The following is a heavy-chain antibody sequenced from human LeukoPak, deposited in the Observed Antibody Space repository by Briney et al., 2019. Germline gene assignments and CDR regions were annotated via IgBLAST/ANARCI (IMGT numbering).Heavy chain of an antibody. D-gene: IGHD2-2*01. CDR1: GFTLSSYS. V-gene: IGHV3-21*01. CDR2: ISSSSSYI. J-gene: IGHJ6*03. CDR3: ARGVYCSSTSCYSYYYYMDV. Sequence: GGSLRLSCAASGFTLSSYSMNWVRQAPGKGLEWVSSISSSSSYIYYADSVKGRFTISRDNAKNSLYLQMNSLRAEDTAVYYCARGVYCSSTSCYSYYYYMDVWGKGTTVTVSS.